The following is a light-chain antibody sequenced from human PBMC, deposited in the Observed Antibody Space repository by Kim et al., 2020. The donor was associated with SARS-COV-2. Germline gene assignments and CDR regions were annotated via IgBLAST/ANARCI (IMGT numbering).Light chain of an antibody. Sequence: QSALTQPASVSGSPGQSITISCTGTSSDVGSYNLVSWYQQHPGKAPKLMIYEVNKWPSGVSNRFSGSKSGNTASLTISGLQAEDEANYYCCSYAGSRTNWVFGGGTQLTVL. J-gene: IGLJ3*02. CDR3: CSYAGSRTNWV. CDR1: SSDVGSYNL. V-gene: IGLV2-23*02. CDR2: EVN.